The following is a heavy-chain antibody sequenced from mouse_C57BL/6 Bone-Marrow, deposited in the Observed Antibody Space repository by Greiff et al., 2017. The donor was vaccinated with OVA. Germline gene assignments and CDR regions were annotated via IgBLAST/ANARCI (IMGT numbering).Heavy chain of an antibody. D-gene: IGHD2-4*01. CDR3: ERGGLRRCYAMDD. CDR1: GYTFTSYW. CDR2: INPSNGGT. Sequence: QVQLQQPGTELVKPGASVKLSCKASGYTFTSYWMHWVKLRPGQGLEWIGNINPSNGGTNYNEKFKSKATLTVDKSSSTAYMQLSSLTSEDSAVYYGERGGLRRCYAMDDWGKGTSVTVSS. V-gene: IGHV1-53*01. J-gene: IGHJ4*01.